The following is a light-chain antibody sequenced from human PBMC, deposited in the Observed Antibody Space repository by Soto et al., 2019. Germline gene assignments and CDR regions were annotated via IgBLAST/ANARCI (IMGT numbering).Light chain of an antibody. Sequence: EVVLTPSPITLSLSPVERAALSFRASQSFRGLLAWYQQKPGQAPRLLIYDAYNRATGIPPRFSGSGSGTDFTLTISSLEPEDSAVYYCQQRHRWLITFGQGTRLEFK. CDR3: QQRHRWLIT. V-gene: IGKV3-11*01. CDR2: DAY. J-gene: IGKJ5*01. CDR1: QSFRGL.